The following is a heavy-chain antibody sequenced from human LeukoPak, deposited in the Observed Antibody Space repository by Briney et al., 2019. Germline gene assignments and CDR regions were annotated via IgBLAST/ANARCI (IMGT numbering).Heavy chain of an antibody. CDR3: ARAYYYDVSLTPDY. V-gene: IGHV3-33*01. Sequence: GGSLRLSCVASGFIFSTCGMHWVRQAPGKGLEWVADIWYDGSNEYYADSVKGRFTISRDTSKNTLYLQMNSLRAEDTAVYYCARAYYYDVSLTPDYWGQGTLVTVSS. J-gene: IGHJ4*02. D-gene: IGHD3-22*01. CDR2: IWYDGSNE. CDR1: GFIFSTCG.